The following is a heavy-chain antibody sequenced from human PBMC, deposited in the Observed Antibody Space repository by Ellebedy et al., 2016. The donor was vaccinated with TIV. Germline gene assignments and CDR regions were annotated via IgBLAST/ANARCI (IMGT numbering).Heavy chain of an antibody. CDR2: INSGGTRT. CDR3: ARAGSYRFDY. CDR1: GFTFSGYA. D-gene: IGHD1-26*01. Sequence: GESLKISCAASGFTFSGYAMSWVRQAPGKGLGWVSGINSGGTRTYYADSVKGRFTISRDNAKNTLYLQMNSLRLEDTGVYFCARAGSYRFDYWGQGSLVTVSS. J-gene: IGHJ4*02. V-gene: IGHV3-23*01.